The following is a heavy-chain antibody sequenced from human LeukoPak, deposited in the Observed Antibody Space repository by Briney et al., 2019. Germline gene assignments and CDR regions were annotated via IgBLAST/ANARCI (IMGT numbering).Heavy chain of an antibody. Sequence: PGGSLRLSCAASGFTFSSFAMSWVRQAPVKGLELVSTISGSDSPTYFADSVKGRFIISRDNSKNTLYLQMNSLRAEDTAVYYCARQVGASWFDPWGQGTLLTVSS. V-gene: IGHV3-23*01. D-gene: IGHD1-26*01. J-gene: IGHJ5*02. CDR3: ARQVGASWFDP. CDR2: ISGSDSPT. CDR1: GFTFSSFA.